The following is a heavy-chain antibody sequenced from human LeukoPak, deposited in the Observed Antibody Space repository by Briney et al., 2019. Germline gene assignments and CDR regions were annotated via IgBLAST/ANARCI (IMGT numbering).Heavy chain of an antibody. CDR3: ARVRFLEWLAFDY. Sequence: PSETLSLTCTVSGGSISSYYWSWIRQPPGKGLEWIGYIYYSGSTNYNPSLKSRVTISVDTSKNQFSLKLSSATAADTAVYYCARVRFLEWLAFDYWGQGTLVTVSS. CDR2: IYYSGST. V-gene: IGHV4-59*08. J-gene: IGHJ4*02. D-gene: IGHD3-3*01. CDR1: GGSISSYY.